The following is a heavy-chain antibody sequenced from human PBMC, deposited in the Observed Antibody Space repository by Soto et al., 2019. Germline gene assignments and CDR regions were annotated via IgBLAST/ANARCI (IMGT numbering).Heavy chain of an antibody. V-gene: IGHV1-8*01. CDR2: MNPNSGNT. Sequence: ASVKVSCKASGYTFTSYDINWVRQATGQGLEWMGWMNPNSGNTGYAQKFQGRVTMTRNTSISTAYMELSSLRSEDTAVYYCAGELWGDRGFDSWGQGTLVTVSS. J-gene: IGHJ4*02. CDR1: GYTFTSYD. D-gene: IGHD3-16*01. CDR3: AGELWGDRGFDS.